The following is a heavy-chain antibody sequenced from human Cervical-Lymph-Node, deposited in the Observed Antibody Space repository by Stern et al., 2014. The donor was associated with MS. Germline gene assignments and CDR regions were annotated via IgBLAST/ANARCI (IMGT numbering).Heavy chain of an antibody. CDR1: GFTFSNYW. V-gene: IGHV3-7*01. J-gene: IGHJ5*02. D-gene: IGHD1-7*01. CDR3: ARAVRELGT. Sequence: EMQLVESGGGLVQPGESLRLSCAVSGFTFSNYWMTWVRPAPGKGLEWVASIKTGGSEKSYVASVKGRFTISRDNAKNSLYLQMNSLRAEDTAVYYCARAVRELGTWGQGTLVTVSS. CDR2: IKTGGSEK.